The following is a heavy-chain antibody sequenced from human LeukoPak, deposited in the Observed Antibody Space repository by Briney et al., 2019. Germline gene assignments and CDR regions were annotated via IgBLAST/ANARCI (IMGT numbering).Heavy chain of an antibody. D-gene: IGHD1-1*01. Sequence: SETLSLTCTVSGGSIVDYYWSWIRQPPGKGLEWIGYIYYSGSTNYNPSLKSRVTISVDTSENQLSLRLSSVTAADTAFYYCARWNEGLGYWGQGTLVTVSS. V-gene: IGHV4-59*01. CDR1: GGSIVDYY. J-gene: IGHJ4*02. CDR2: IYYSGST. CDR3: ARWNEGLGY.